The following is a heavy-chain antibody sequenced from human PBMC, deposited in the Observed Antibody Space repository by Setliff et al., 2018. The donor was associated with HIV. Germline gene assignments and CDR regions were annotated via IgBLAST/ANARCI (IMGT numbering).Heavy chain of an antibody. D-gene: IGHD1-26*01. Sequence: PSETLSLTCTVSGGSISSSSYYWAWIRQPPGKGLEWIGNIFYSGHTFYNLSLRSRVTISVDTSKNQFSLKLSSVTAADSATYYCATMGAQGTYFDNWGQGTLVTVSS. J-gene: IGHJ4*02. CDR2: IFYSGHT. CDR1: GGSISSSSYY. V-gene: IGHV4-39*07. CDR3: ATMGAQGTYFDN.